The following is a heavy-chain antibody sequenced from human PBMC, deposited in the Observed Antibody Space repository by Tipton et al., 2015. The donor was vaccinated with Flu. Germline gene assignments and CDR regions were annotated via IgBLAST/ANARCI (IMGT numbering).Heavy chain of an antibody. CDR2: IYHSGNT. CDR1: GGSISSYY. J-gene: IGHJ4*02. Sequence: GLVKPSETLSLTCTVSGGSISSYYWNWIRQPPGKGLEWIGYIYHSGNTNYNPSLKSRVIISVDTSKNQFSLKLSSVTAADTAVYYCARVPYYYDSSGYFFDYWGQGTLVTVSS. V-gene: IGHV4-59*01. CDR3: ARVPYYYDSSGYFFDY. D-gene: IGHD3-22*01.